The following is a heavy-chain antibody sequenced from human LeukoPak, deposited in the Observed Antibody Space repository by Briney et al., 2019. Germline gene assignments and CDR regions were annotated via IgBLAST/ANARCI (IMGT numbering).Heavy chain of an antibody. CDR1: GGSVSSRNHY. Sequence: SETLSLTCTLSGGSVSSRNHYWGWIRQPPGRGLEWIGSIYVIGTNYYNPSLQSRVTLSVDTSKNQVSLKLTSVTAADTALYYCARQVGATTLIDHWGQGTLVTVSS. CDR3: ARQVGATTLIDH. J-gene: IGHJ4*02. D-gene: IGHD1-26*01. CDR2: IYVIGTN. V-gene: IGHV4-39*01.